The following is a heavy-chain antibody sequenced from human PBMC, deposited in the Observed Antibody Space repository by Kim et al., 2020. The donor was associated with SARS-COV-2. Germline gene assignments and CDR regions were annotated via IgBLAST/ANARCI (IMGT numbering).Heavy chain of an antibody. CDR3: ARTPYYYTRYYYYGMDV. D-gene: IGHD3-10*01. CDR2: INTNTGNP. CDR1: GYTFTSYA. Sequence: ASVKVSCKASGYTFTSYAMNWVRQAPGQGLEWMGWINTNTGNPTYAQGFTGRFVFSLDTSVSTAYLQISSLKAEDTAVYYCARTPYYYTRYYYYGMDVWGQGTTVTVSS. V-gene: IGHV7-4-1*02. J-gene: IGHJ6*02.